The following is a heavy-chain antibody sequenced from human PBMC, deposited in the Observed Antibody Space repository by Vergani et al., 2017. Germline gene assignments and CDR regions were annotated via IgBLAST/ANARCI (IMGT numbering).Heavy chain of an antibody. J-gene: IGHJ6*02. CDR2: IYYSGST. D-gene: IGHD3-9*01. V-gene: IGHV4-61*10. CDR3: ARDPTGYGWGSIGVDV. CDR1: GGSVSSGSYY. Sequence: QVQLQESGPGLVKPSETLSLTCTVSGGSVSSGSYYWSWLRPPAGKGLEWIGYIYYSGSTNYNPSLKSRGTISVDTSKNQFSLKLSAVTAADTAVYYCARDPTGYGWGSIGVDVWGQGTTVTVSS.